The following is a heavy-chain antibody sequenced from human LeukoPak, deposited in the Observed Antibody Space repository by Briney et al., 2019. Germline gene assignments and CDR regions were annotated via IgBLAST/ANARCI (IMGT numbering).Heavy chain of an antibody. J-gene: IGHJ4*02. V-gene: IGHV3-30*18. D-gene: IGHD3-16*01. Sequence: GGSLRLSCAASGFTFSSYGMHWVRQAPGKGLEWVAVISYDGSNKYYADSVKGRFTISRDNSKNTLYLQMNSLRAEDPAVYYCAKDFGGLMITFYFDYWGQGTLVTVSS. CDR2: ISYDGSNK. CDR1: GFTFSSYG. CDR3: AKDFGGLMITFYFDY.